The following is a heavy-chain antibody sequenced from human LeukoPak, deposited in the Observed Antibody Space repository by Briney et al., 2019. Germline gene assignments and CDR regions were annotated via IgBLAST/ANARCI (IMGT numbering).Heavy chain of an antibody. D-gene: IGHD3-22*01. Sequence: SETLSLTCTASGGSISSYYWGWIRQPPGKGLEWIGSIYHSGSTYYNPSLKSRVTISVDTSKNQFSLKLSSVTAADTAVYYCASSAYESSGYGGYYMDVWGKGTTVTVSS. J-gene: IGHJ6*03. V-gene: IGHV4-38-2*02. CDR3: ASSAYESSGYGGYYMDV. CDR2: IYHSGST. CDR1: GGSISSYY.